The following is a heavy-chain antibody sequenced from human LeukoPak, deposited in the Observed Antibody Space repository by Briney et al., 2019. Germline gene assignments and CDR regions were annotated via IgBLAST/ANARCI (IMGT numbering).Heavy chain of an antibody. Sequence: PSETLSLTCTVSGGSISSYYWSWIRQPPGKGQEWIGYIYYSGSTNYNPSLKSRVTISVDTSKNQFSLKLSSVTAADTAVYYCARHKGRDAFDIWGQGTMVTVSS. J-gene: IGHJ3*02. V-gene: IGHV4-59*08. CDR2: IYYSGST. CDR3: ARHKGRDAFDI. CDR1: GGSISSYY.